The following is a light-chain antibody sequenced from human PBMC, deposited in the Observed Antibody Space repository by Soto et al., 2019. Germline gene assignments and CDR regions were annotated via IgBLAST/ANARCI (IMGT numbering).Light chain of an antibody. Sequence: DIQMTQSPSTLSASGGDRVTITCRASQSISSWLAWYQQKPGKAPKLLIYKASSLESGVPSRFSGSGSGTEFTLNIGSLQPDDFAIYHCQQYDSFPRTFGQGTKVEIK. J-gene: IGKJ1*01. CDR1: QSISSW. CDR2: KAS. CDR3: QQYDSFPRT. V-gene: IGKV1-5*03.